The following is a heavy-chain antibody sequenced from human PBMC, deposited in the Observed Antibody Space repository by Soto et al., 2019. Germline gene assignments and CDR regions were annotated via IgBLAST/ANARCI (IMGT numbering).Heavy chain of an antibody. Sequence: TLSLTCTVSGGSISSGGYYWSWIRQHPGKGLEWIGYIYYSGSTYYNPSLKSRVTISVDTSKNQFSLKLSSVTAADTAVYYCAREIIAARRVEAFDIWGQGTMVTVSS. J-gene: IGHJ3*02. D-gene: IGHD6-6*01. CDR2: IYYSGST. CDR3: AREIIAARRVEAFDI. CDR1: GGSISSGGYY. V-gene: IGHV4-31*03.